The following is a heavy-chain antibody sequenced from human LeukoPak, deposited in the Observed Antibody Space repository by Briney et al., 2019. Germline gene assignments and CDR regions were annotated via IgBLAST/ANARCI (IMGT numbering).Heavy chain of an antibody. CDR2: IYYSGST. Sequence: SETLSLTCTVSGGSISSYYWSWIRQPPGKGLEWIGYIYYSGSTNYNPSLKSRVTISVDTSKNQFSLKLSSVTAADTAVYYCARRDWSRTFDYWGQGTLVTVSS. V-gene: IGHV4-59*01. J-gene: IGHJ4*02. CDR1: GGSISSYY. D-gene: IGHD3/OR15-3a*01. CDR3: ARRDWSRTFDY.